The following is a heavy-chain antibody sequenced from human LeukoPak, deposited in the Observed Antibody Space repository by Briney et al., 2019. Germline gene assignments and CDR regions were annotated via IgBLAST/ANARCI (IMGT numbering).Heavy chain of an antibody. CDR2: ISNTGGST. J-gene: IGHJ1*01. Sequence: GGSLRLSCAASGFTFSSYSMNWVRQAPGKGLEWVSAISNTGGSTYYADSVKGRFTISRDKSKNTLSLQMNSLRAEDTAVYYCAQQVGYCSSGSCYFTYWGQGTLVTVSS. V-gene: IGHV3-23*01. CDR1: GFTFSSYS. D-gene: IGHD2-15*01. CDR3: AQQVGYCSSGSCYFTY.